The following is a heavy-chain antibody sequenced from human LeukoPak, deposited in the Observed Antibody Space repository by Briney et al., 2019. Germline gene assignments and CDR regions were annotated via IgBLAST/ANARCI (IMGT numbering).Heavy chain of an antibody. CDR3: ARRDILTGYYMFDY. J-gene: IGHJ4*02. Sequence: AAVKVSCKASGYTFTSYGISWVRQAPGQGLEWMGWISAYNGNTNYAQKLQGSVAMTTDTSTSTAYMELRSLRSDDTAVYYCARRDILTGYYMFDYWGQGILVSVSS. V-gene: IGHV1-18*01. D-gene: IGHD3-9*01. CDR1: GYTFTSYG. CDR2: ISAYNGNT.